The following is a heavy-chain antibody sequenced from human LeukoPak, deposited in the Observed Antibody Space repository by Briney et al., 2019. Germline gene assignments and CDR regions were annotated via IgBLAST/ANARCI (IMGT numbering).Heavy chain of an antibody. CDR3: ARNADVTVASVTFYY. V-gene: IGHV4-39*01. CDR1: GGSISSSSYY. CDR2: IYYSGST. Sequence: PSETLPLTCTVSGGSISSSSYYWGWIRQPPGKGLEWIGSIYYSGSTYYNPSLKSRVTISVDTSKNQFSLRVSSMTAADTAVYFCARNADVTVASVTFYYWGPGTLVTVSS. D-gene: IGHD6-19*01. J-gene: IGHJ4*02.